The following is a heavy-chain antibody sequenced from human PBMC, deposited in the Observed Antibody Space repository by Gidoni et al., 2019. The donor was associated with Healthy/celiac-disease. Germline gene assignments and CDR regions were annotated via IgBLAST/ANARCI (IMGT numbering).Heavy chain of an antibody. Sequence: QVQLVHSGAEVKKPGASAKASCKASGYTFTSSGLSWVRQAPGQGLEWMGWISAYNGNTNYAQELQGRVTMTTDTSTSTAYMELRSLRSDDTAVYYCARDGYCSSTSCYYYYYGMDVWGQGTTVTVSS. D-gene: IGHD2-2*03. J-gene: IGHJ6*02. CDR2: ISAYNGNT. CDR3: ARDGYCSSTSCYYYYYGMDV. V-gene: IGHV1-18*01. CDR1: GYTFTSSG.